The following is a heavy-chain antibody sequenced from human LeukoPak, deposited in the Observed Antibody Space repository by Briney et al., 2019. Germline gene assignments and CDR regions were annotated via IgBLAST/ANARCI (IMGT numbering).Heavy chain of an antibody. CDR2: IYTSGST. CDR3: ARDSAGYDSSVDGSDY. D-gene: IGHD3-22*01. V-gene: IGHV4-4*07. Sequence: SETLSLTCTVSGGSISSYYWSWIRQPAGKGLEWIGRIYTSGSTNYNPSLKNRVTMSVDTSKNQLSLKLSSVTAADTAVYYCARDSAGYDSSVDGSDYWGQGTLVTVSS. CDR1: GGSISSYY. J-gene: IGHJ4*02.